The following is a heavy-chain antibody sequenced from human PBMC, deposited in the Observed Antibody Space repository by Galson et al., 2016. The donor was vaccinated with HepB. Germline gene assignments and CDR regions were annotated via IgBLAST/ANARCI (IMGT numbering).Heavy chain of an antibody. J-gene: IGHJ3*02. CDR2: LSYDGTYK. CDR3: ARTGYSYLNDAFDI. Sequence: SLRLSCAASGFTFSSYSMHWVRQAPGKGLEWVAVLSYDGTYKYHADSVKGRFTISRDNSKNTLYLQMNSLRAEDTAVYYCARTGYSYLNDAFDIWGQGTMVTVSS. V-gene: IGHV3-30*14. CDR1: GFTFSSYS. D-gene: IGHD5-18*01.